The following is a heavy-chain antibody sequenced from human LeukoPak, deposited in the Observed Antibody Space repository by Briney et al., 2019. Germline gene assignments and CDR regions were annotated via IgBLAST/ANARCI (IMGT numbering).Heavy chain of an antibody. CDR2: ISHTGHT. Sequence: PSETLSLTCAVYGGSFTSYYWSWIRQPPGKGLEWIGEISHTGHTNYNPSLKSRVTMSVETSKNQLSLILSSVTAADTAVYYCARGPYSSDAGYWGQGTLVTVSS. CDR3: ARGPYSSDAGY. J-gene: IGHJ4*02. V-gene: IGHV4-34*01. CDR1: GGSFTSYY. D-gene: IGHD6-25*01.